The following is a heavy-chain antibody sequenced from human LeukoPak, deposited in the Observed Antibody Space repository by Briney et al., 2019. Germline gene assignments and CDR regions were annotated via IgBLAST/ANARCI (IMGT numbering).Heavy chain of an antibody. Sequence: SETLSLTCAVYGGSFSGYYWSWIRQPPGKGLEWIGEINHSGGTNYNPSLKSRVTISVDTSKNQFSLKLSSVTAADTAVYYCARHRYSSGWYDYYYMDVWGKGTTVTISS. D-gene: IGHD6-19*01. CDR2: INHSGGT. CDR3: ARHRYSSGWYDYYYMDV. CDR1: GGSFSGYY. J-gene: IGHJ6*03. V-gene: IGHV4-34*01.